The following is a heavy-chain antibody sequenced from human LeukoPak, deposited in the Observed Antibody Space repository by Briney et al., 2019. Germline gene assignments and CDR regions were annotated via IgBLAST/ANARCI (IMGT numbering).Heavy chain of an antibody. CDR1: GFLFDDYV. J-gene: IGHJ4*02. V-gene: IGHV3-43*02. D-gene: IGHD3-10*01. Sequence: GSLRLPCTAPGFLFDDYVMDWVRQVPGKGLEWVPLFTGDGHTTYYADSVKGRFTVSRDNSKNSLYLLMNSLRTEDTASYYCAKGRFGDRTAPSDFWGQGTLVTVSS. CDR2: FTGDGHTT. CDR3: AKGRFGDRTAPSDF.